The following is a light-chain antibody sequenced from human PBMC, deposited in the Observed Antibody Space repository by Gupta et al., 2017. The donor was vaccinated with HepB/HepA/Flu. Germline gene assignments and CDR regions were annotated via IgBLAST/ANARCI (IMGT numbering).Light chain of an antibody. CDR2: NSD. V-gene: IGLV1-44*01. CDR3: AAWDDSLKAYV. CDR1: SSNIGRNT. Sequence: QSVLTQPPSASGTPGQTVTISCPGSSSNIGRNTVDWYQHVPGTAPKLLIYNSDQRPSGVPDRFSGSKSDTSASLATSGLHSEDESDYYCAAWDDSLKAYVFGSGTKVTVL. J-gene: IGLJ1*01.